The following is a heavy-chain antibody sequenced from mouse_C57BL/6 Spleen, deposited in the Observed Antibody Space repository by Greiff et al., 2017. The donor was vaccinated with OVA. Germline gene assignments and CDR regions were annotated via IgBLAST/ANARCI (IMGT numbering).Heavy chain of an antibody. CDR1: GYTFTSYW. CDR2: IYPGSGST. D-gene: IGHD2-1*01. CDR3: ARGTLGYGNSAWFAY. V-gene: IGHV1-55*01. Sequence: QVHVKQSGAELVKPGASVKMSCKASGYTFTSYWITWVKQRPGQGLEWIGDIYPGSGSTNYNEKFKSKATLTVDTSSSTAYMQLSSLTSEDSAVYYCARGTLGYGNSAWFAYWGQGTLVTVSA. J-gene: IGHJ3*01.